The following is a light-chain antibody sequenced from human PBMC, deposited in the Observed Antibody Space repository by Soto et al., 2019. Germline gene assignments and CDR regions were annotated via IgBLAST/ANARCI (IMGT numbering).Light chain of an antibody. CDR3: QKYDRSPRT. V-gene: IGKV3-20*01. CDR1: QSVSSSY. CDR2: GAS. J-gene: IGKJ1*01. Sequence: EIVLTQSPGTLSLSPGERATLSCRASQSVSSSYLAWYQQKPGQAPRLLIYGASSRATGIPDRFSGSGSGTDFTLTISRLEPEDFAVYYCQKYDRSPRTCGQGTKVDIK.